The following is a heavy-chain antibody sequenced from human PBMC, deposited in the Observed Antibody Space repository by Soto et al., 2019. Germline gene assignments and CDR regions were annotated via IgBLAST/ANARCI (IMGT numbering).Heavy chain of an antibody. CDR1: GGSISSGGYY. CDR2: IYYSGST. Sequence: SETLSLTCTVSGGSISSGGYYWSWIRQHPGKGLGWIGYIYYSGSTYYNPSLKSRVTISVDTSKNQFSLKLSSVTAADTAVYYCAREATYYYDSSGYYPGAFDIWGQGTMVTVSS. D-gene: IGHD3-22*01. J-gene: IGHJ3*02. CDR3: AREATYYYDSSGYYPGAFDI. V-gene: IGHV4-31*03.